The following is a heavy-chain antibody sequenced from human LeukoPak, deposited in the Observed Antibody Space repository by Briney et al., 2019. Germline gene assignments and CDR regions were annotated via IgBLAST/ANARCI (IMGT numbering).Heavy chain of an antibody. CDR2: MNPNSGNT. Sequence: ASVKVSCKASGYTFTSYDINWVRQATGQGLEWMGWMNPNSGNTGYAQKFQGRITMTRNTSISTAYMELSSLRSEDTAVYYCARTGSEYRGSYRYYYYYYYMDVWGKGTTVTVSS. CDR1: GYTFTSYD. J-gene: IGHJ6*03. D-gene: IGHD1-26*01. V-gene: IGHV1-8*01. CDR3: ARTGSEYRGSYRYYYYYYYMDV.